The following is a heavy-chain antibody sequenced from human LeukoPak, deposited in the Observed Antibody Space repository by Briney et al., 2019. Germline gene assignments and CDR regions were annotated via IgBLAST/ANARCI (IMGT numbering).Heavy chain of an antibody. CDR2: ISYDGSNP. CDR1: GFTFSSYA. V-gene: IGHV3-30*04. J-gene: IGHJ4*02. Sequence: GGSLRLSCAASGFTFSSYAIHWVRQAPVKGLEWVAVISYDGSNPYYADSVKGRFTISRDNSKNTFYLQMSSLRSEDTAAYYCARGYCGGDCYYNYWGQGTLVTVSS. CDR3: ARGYCGGDCYYNY. D-gene: IGHD2-21*02.